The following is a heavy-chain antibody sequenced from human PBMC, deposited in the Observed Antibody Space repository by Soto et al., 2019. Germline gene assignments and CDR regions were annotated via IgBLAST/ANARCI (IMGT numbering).Heavy chain of an antibody. Sequence: QVQLVQSGAEVKKPGASVKVSCKASGYTFTSYGISWVRQAPGQGLEWMGWISAYNGNKNYAQKLQGRVTMTTDTATSSAYMELRSLRSDDTAVYYCARDLYYGSGSYCAFDYWGQGILGTVSS. D-gene: IGHD3-10*01. CDR3: ARDLYYGSGSYCAFDY. CDR1: GYTFTSYG. CDR2: ISAYNGNK. J-gene: IGHJ4*02. V-gene: IGHV1-18*01.